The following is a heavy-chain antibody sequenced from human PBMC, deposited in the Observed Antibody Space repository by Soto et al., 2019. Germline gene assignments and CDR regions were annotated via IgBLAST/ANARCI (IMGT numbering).Heavy chain of an antibody. CDR2: IVPIYRTA. V-gene: IGHV1-69*01. CDR1: GGTFSSYR. J-gene: IGHJ4*02. D-gene: IGHD6-13*01. Sequence: QVQLVQSGAEVKKPGSSVKVSCKASGGTFSSYRINWVRQAPGQGLEWVGGIVPIYRTADYAQKFQGRVTMTADESERRSYMELRSLKSQDTAVYYCVRDSGAKLSSSWGQGTLVTVSS. CDR3: VRDSGAKLSSS.